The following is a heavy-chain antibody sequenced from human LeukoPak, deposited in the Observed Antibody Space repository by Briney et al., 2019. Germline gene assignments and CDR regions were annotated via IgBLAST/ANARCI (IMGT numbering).Heavy chain of an antibody. CDR1: GYTFTSYA. CDR2: ISAYNGNT. CDR3: ARAEKPNWGNYYYYCMDA. J-gene: IGHJ6*03. D-gene: IGHD7-27*01. Sequence: ASVKVSCKASGYTFTSYAMHWVRQAPGQRLEWMGWISAYNGNTNFAQKLQDRVTMTTDTSTSTAYMELRSLRSDDTAVYYCARAEKPNWGNYYYYCMDAWGKGTTVTVSS. V-gene: IGHV1-18*01.